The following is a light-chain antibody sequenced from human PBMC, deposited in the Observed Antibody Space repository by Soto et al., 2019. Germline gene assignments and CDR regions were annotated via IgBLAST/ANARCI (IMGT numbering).Light chain of an antibody. V-gene: IGKV3-15*01. Sequence: EIVMTQSPATLSVSPGDRATLSCRASQSVSTNLAWYQQKPGQAPWLLIYGASTRATGIPARFSGGGSGTEFTLTISSLQSEDFAVYYCQHYNNWLYTFGQGTKLEI. CDR2: GAS. CDR3: QHYNNWLYT. CDR1: QSVSTN. J-gene: IGKJ2*01.